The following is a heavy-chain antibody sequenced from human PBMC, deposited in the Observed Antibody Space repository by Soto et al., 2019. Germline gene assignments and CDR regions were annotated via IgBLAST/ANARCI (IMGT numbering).Heavy chain of an antibody. Sequence: QVQLVESGGGVVQPGTSLRLSCAASGFSLIRNAMHWIRQAPGKGLEWVATMYYDGTKQYYTDSVKGRFTVSRDVSRNTLYLQMNSLRVEDTAVYYCARDGFYNYFDSWGQGTLVIVSS. V-gene: IGHV3-33*01. CDR3: ARDGFYNYFDS. J-gene: IGHJ4*02. D-gene: IGHD4-4*01. CDR2: MYYDGTKQ. CDR1: GFSLIRNA.